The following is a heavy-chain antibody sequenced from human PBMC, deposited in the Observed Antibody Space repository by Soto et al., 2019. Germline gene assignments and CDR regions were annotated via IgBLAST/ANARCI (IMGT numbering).Heavy chain of an antibody. CDR1: GFTFSDYY. CDR3: ARVRIAARRSPIHPNYYFDY. D-gene: IGHD6-6*01. CDR2: ISSSGSTI. J-gene: IGHJ4*02. Sequence: GGSLRLSCAASGFTFSDYYMSWIRQAPGKGLEWVSYISSSGSTIYYADSVKGRFTISRDNAKNSLYLQMNSLRAEDTAVYYCARVRIAARRSPIHPNYYFDYWGQGTLVTVSS. V-gene: IGHV3-11*01.